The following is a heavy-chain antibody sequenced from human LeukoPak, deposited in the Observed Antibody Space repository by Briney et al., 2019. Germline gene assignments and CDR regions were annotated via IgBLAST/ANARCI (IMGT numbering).Heavy chain of an antibody. D-gene: IGHD1-26*01. J-gene: IGHJ5*02. V-gene: IGHV3-7*01. Sequence: GGSLRLSCAASGFTFSSYWMSWVRQAPGKGLEWVANIKQDGSEKYYVDSVKGRFTISRDNAKNSLYLQMNSLRAEDTAVYYCARDRRPGSGSYWFDPWGQGTLVTVSS. CDR3: ARDRRPGSGSYWFDP. CDR2: IKQDGSEK. CDR1: GFTFSSYW.